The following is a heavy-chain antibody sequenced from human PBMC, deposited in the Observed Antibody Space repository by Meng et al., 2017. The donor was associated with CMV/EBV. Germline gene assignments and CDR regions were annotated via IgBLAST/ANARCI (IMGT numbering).Heavy chain of an antibody. Sequence: GESLKISCAASGFTFSSYSMNWVRQAPGKGLEWVSSISSSSSYIYYADSVKGRFTISRDNAKNSLYLQMNSLRAEDTAVYYCARDLLGYCSSTSCPPYRGQGTLVTVSS. CDR1: GFTFSSYS. CDR2: ISSSSSYI. D-gene: IGHD2-2*01. J-gene: IGHJ4*02. V-gene: IGHV3-21*01. CDR3: ARDLLGYCSSTSCPPY.